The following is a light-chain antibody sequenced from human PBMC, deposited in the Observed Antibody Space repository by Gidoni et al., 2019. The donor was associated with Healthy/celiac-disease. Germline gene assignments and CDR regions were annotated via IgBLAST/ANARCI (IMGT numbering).Light chain of an antibody. V-gene: IGKV3-20*01. CDR1: QSVSSSY. CDR2: GAS. J-gene: IGKJ2*01. Sequence: ELVLTQSPGTLSLSPGESATLSCRASQSVSSSYLAWYQQKPGQAPRLLIYGASSRATGIPDRFSGSGSGTDFTLTISRLEPEDFAVYYCQQYGRSFGQGTKLEIK. CDR3: QQYGRS.